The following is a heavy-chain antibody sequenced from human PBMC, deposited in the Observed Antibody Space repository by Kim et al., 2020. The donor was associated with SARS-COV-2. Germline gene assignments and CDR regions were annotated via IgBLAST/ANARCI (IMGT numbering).Heavy chain of an antibody. V-gene: IGHV4-61*03. CDR2: VSSSGST. D-gene: IGHD6-19*01. CDR3: ARQTSYSSGWFGE. CDR1: GGSVTSDTSY. J-gene: IGHJ5*02. Sequence: SETLSLTCTASGGSVTSDTSYWTWIRQPPGQGLEWIGYVSSSGSTKSNPSLESRVALSLDTSKNRCSLRLFSVTAADTAIYYCARQTSYSSGWFGEWGQGTFRTVSS.